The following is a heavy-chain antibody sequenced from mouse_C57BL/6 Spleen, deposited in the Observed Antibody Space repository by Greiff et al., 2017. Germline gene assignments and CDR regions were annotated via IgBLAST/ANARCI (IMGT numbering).Heavy chain of an antibody. V-gene: IGHV5-17*01. Sequence: EVHLVESGGGLVKPGGSLKLSCAASGFTFSDYGMHWVRQAPEKGLEWVAYISSGSSTIYYADTVKGRFTISRDNAKNTLFLQMTSLRSEDTAMYYCARGGVAGVGYWGQRTSVTVSS. CDR3: ARGGVAGVGY. CDR1: GFTFSDYG. CDR2: ISSGSSTI. D-gene: IGHD1-1*02. J-gene: IGHJ4*01.